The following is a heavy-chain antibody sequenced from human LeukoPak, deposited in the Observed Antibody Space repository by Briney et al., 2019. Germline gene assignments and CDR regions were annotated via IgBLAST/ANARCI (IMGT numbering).Heavy chain of an antibody. V-gene: IGHV1-58*01. D-gene: IGHD1-26*01. CDR2: IVVGSGNT. Sequence: SVKVSCKASGFTFTSSAVQWVRQARGQRLEWIGWIVVGSGNTNYAQKFQERVTITRDMSTSTAYMELSSLRSEDTAVYYCAAGHDSGSPGDYFDYWGQGTLVTVSS. CDR3: AAGHDSGSPGDYFDY. J-gene: IGHJ4*02. CDR1: GFTFTSSA.